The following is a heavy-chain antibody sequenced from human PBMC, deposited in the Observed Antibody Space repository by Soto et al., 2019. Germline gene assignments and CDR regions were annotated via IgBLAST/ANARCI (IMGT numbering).Heavy chain of an antibody. D-gene: IGHD2-2*01. CDR2: IGSDGRST. Sequence: GGSLRLSCAASGFTFSTYWMHWVRQVPGKGLVWVSRIGSDGRSTNYADSVKGRFTISRDNAKNSLYLQMNSLRDEDTAVYYCARDSPGRYCSSTSCPRMDVWGQGTTVTVSS. CDR3: ARDSPGRYCSSTSCPRMDV. J-gene: IGHJ6*02. V-gene: IGHV3-74*01. CDR1: GFTFSTYW.